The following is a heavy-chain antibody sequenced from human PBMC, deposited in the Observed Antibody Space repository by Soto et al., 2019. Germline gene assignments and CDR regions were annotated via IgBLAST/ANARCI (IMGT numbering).Heavy chain of an antibody. D-gene: IGHD2-15*01. CDR2: ISDSGATK. J-gene: IGHJ6*02. Sequence: GGSLRLSCAASGFTFSNCGMNWARQTPRKGLEWVSYISDSGATKHYADSVKGRFTISRDNGKDSLYLQMNSLRDEDTAVYFCARCSRNSCYSYGVDVWGQGATVTVSS. CDR1: GFTFSNCG. CDR3: ARCSRNSCYSYGVDV. V-gene: IGHV3-48*02.